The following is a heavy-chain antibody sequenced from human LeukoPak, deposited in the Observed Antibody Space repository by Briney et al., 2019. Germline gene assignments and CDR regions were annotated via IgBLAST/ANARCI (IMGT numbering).Heavy chain of an antibody. CDR1: GFNFNYFA. J-gene: IGHJ4*01. CDR2: ICDSGNAG. V-gene: IGHV3-23*01. Sequence: PGGSLRLSCSASGFNFNYFAMSWIRQAPGKRLEYVSTICDSGNAGSYADSVRGRFTISRDNAKNIVYLQMHSLSVDDSAVYYCSRIKYGGTSGYHFVYWGQRTLVTVSS. D-gene: IGHD4/OR15-4a*01. CDR3: SRIKYGGTSGYHFVY.